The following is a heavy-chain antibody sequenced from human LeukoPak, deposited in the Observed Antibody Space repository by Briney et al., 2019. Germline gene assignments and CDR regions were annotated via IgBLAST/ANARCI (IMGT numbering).Heavy chain of an antibody. V-gene: IGHV3-23*01. J-gene: IGHJ4*02. D-gene: IGHD6-19*01. CDR3: ANLYRSGWYFDY. CDR2: ISGSGGST. CDR1: GFTFSSYA. Sequence: PGGSLRLSCAASGFTFSSYAMSWVRQAPGKGLEWVSAISGSGGSTYYADSVKGRFTISSDNSKNTGFLQMDSQRAEDTAIYYCANLYRSGWYFDYWGQGTLVTVSS.